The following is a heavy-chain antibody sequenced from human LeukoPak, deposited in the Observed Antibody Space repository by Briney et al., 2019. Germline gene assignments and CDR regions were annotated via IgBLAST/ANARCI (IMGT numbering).Heavy chain of an antibody. J-gene: IGHJ4*02. CDR1: GFPFSSYS. V-gene: IGHV3-48*02. Sequence: PGGSLRLSCAATGFPFSSYSMNWVRQAPGKGLEWVSYISSGSATIYYADSVKGRFTISRDNAKNSLYLQMNSLRDEDTAVYYCARFFDYWGQGTLVTVSS. CDR2: ISSGSATI. CDR3: ARFFDY.